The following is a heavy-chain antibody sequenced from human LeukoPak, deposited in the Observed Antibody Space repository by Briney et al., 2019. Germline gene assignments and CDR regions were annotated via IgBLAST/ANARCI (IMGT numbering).Heavy chain of an antibody. CDR1: GFTFTSYY. CDR2: INPSGGST. V-gene: IGHV1-46*01. D-gene: IGHD6-19*01. J-gene: IGHJ6*03. Sequence: GASVKVSCKASGFTFTSYYMYWVRQAPGQGLEWMGIINPSGGSTSYAQKFQGRVTMTRDMSTSTVYMELSSLRSEDTAVYYCARGVGAVAGTHYYYMDVWGKGTTVTVSS. CDR3: ARGVGAVAGTHYYYMDV.